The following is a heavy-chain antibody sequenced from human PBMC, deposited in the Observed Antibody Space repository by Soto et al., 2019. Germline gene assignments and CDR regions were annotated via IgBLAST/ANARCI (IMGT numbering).Heavy chain of an antibody. CDR2: ISGSGGST. J-gene: IGHJ4*02. V-gene: IGHV3-23*01. CDR1: GFTFSSYA. D-gene: IGHD5-12*01. Sequence: GGSLRLSCAASGFTFSSYAMSWVRQAPGKGLEWVSAISGSGGSTYYADSVKGRVTISRENSENTLYLQMNSLRAADTAVYYCAKVGLGGYDIDYFDYWGQGTLVTVSS. CDR3: AKVGLGGYDIDYFDY.